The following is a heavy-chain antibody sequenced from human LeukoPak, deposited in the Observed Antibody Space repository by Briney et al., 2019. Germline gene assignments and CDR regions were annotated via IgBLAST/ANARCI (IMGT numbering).Heavy chain of an antibody. D-gene: IGHD5-12*01. CDR2: IRYDGSNK. CDR3: AKAGLDIVATNYYYYIDV. Sequence: GGSLRLSCAASGFTFSSYGMHWVRQAPGKGLEWVAFIRYDGSNKYYADSVKGRFTISRDNSKNTLYLQMNSLRAEDTAVYYCAKAGLDIVATNYYYYIDVWGKGTTVTVSS. CDR1: GFTFSSYG. V-gene: IGHV3-30*02. J-gene: IGHJ6*03.